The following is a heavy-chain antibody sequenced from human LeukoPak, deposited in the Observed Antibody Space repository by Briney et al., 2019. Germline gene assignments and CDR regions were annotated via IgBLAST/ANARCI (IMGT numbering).Heavy chain of an antibody. CDR2: ISAYNGNT. J-gene: IGHJ5*02. CDR1: GNTLTSQH. CDR3: ARPRTIPPNWFDP. V-gene: IGHV1-18*01. Sequence: ASVKVSCKASGNTLTSQHMHWVRQAPGQGLEWMGWISAYNGNTNYAQKLQGRVTMTTDTSTSTAYMELRSLRSDDTAVYYCARPRTIPPNWFDPWGQGTLVTVSS.